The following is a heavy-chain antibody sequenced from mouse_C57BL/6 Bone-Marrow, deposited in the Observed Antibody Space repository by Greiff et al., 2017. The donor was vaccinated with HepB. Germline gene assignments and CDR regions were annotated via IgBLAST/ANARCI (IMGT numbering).Heavy chain of an antibody. Sequence: VQRVESGAELARPGASVKLSCKASGYTFTSYGISWVKQRTGQGLEWIGEIYPRSGNTYYNEKFKGKATLTADKSSSTAYMELRSLTSEDSAVYFCAMGVWLRRPSYWGQGTLVTVSA. J-gene: IGHJ3*01. CDR3: AMGVWLRRPSY. D-gene: IGHD2-2*01. CDR2: IYPRSGNT. V-gene: IGHV1-81*01. CDR1: GYTFTSYG.